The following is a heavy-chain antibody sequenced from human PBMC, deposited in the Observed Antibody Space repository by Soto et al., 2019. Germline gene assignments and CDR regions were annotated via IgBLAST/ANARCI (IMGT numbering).Heavy chain of an antibody. CDR3: ARPRGYIYGHWAFDY. CDR1: GYSFSSYW. D-gene: IGHD5-18*01. Sequence: GESLKISCKGSGYSFSSYWISWVRLMHGKGLEWMGRIDPRDSYTNYSPSFQGHATISADKSISTAYLQWSSLKASDTAMYYCARPRGYIYGHWAFDYWGQGTLVTVSS. CDR2: IDPRDSYT. J-gene: IGHJ4*02. V-gene: IGHV5-10-1*01.